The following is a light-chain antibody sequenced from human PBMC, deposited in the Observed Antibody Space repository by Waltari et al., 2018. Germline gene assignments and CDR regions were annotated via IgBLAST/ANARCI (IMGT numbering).Light chain of an antibody. CDR1: SLRSYY. J-gene: IGLJ1*01. Sequence: SSELTQDPAVSVALGQTVRITCQGDSLRSYYASWYQQKPGQAPVLFTYGKNNRPSGIPDRFSGSSSGNTASLTITGAQAEDEADYYCNSRDSSGNRYVFGTWTKVTVL. CDR2: GKN. CDR3: NSRDSSGNRYV. V-gene: IGLV3-19*01.